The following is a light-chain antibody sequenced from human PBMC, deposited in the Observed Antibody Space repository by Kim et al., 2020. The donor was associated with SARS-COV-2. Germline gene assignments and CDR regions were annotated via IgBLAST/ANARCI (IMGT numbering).Light chain of an antibody. J-gene: IGKJ4*01. Sequence: ASVGDRGTITCRASQNIRRNLNWYQQKPGKAPQVLIYAASTLQSGVPSRFSGSGSGTDFILTISSLQPEDFATYYCQQSYVASLTFGGGTKVDIK. CDR2: AAS. V-gene: IGKV1-39*01. CDR1: QNIRRN. CDR3: QQSYVASLT.